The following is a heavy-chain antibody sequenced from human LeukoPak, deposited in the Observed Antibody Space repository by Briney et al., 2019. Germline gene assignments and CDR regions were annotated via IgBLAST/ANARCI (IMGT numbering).Heavy chain of an antibody. V-gene: IGHV3-23*01. J-gene: IGHJ4*02. D-gene: IGHD1-26*01. CDR3: AREIVGATLYFDY. CDR2: IGGSGGST. Sequence: GGSLRLSCAASGFTFSSYAMSWVRQAPGKGLEWVSAIGGSGGSTYYADSVKGRFTISRDNSKNTLYLQMNSLRAEDTAVYYCAREIVGATLYFDYWGQGTLVTVSS. CDR1: GFTFSSYA.